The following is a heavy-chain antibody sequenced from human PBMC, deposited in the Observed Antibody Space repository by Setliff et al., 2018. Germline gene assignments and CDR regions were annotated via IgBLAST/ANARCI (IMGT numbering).Heavy chain of an antibody. CDR2: ISASSANI. J-gene: IGHJ6*03. CDR3: ASDPSYASSLYYYLEV. D-gene: IGHD6-13*01. CDR1: GFTFSRYA. Sequence: GGSLRLSCAASGFTFSRYAMNWVRQTPGKGLEWVSYISASSANIQYADSVRGRFTVSRDNARNSLYLQMNSLRGDDAAVYHCASDPSYASSLYYYLEVWGKGTTVTVSS. V-gene: IGHV3-48*01.